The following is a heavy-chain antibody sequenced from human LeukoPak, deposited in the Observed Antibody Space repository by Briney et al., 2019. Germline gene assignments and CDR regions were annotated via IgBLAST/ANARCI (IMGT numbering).Heavy chain of an antibody. D-gene: IGHD1-26*01. CDR2: INHSGST. CDR3: ARGLGATAYYYYYYGMDV. V-gene: IGHV4-34*01. J-gene: IGHJ6*02. Sequence: SETLPLTCAVYGGSFSGYYWSWIRQPPGKGLEWIGEINHSGSTNYNPSLKSRVTISVDTSKNQFSLKLSSVTAADTAVYYCARGLGATAYYYYYYGMDVWGQGTTVTVSS. CDR1: GGSFSGYY.